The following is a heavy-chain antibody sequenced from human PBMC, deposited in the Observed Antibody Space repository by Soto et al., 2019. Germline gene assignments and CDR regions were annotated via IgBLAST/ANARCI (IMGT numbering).Heavy chain of an antibody. CDR2: VSPKSGGT. J-gene: IGHJ4*02. CDR3: AREMAMTTVTSPAY. CDR1: GYTFTGYY. Sequence: ASVKVSCKASGYTFTGYYIHWVRQAPGQGLEWMGWVSPKSGGTNYVEKFQGRVTMTRDTTISTAYMEMRGLRSDDTAVYYCAREMAMTTVTSPAYWGQGTLVTVSS. V-gene: IGHV1-2*02. D-gene: IGHD4-17*01.